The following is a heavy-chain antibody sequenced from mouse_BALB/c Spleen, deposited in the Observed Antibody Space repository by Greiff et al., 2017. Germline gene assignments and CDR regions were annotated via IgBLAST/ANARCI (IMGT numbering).Heavy chain of an antibody. CDR2: IWAGGST. CDR1: GFSLTSYG. J-gene: IGHJ3*01. V-gene: IGHV2-9*02. Sequence: QVQLQQSGPGLVAPSQSLSITCTVSGFSLTSYGVHWVRQPPGKGLEWLGVIWAGGSTNYNSALMSRLSISKDNSKSQVFLKMNSLQTDDTAMYYCAREIAPLLRPSWFAYWGQGTLVTVSA. CDR3: AREIAPLLRPSWFAY. D-gene: IGHD1-2*01.